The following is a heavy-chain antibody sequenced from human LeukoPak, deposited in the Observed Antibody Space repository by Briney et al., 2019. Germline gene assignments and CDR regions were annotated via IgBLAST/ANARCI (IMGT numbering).Heavy chain of an antibody. D-gene: IGHD3-16*01. V-gene: IGHV1-8*01. CDR2: MNPNSGNT. Sequence: ASVKVSCKASGYTFTSYDINWVRQATGQGLEWMGWMNPNSGNTGYAQKFQGRVTMTRNTSISTAYMELSSLRSEDTAVYYCARGLRGTGRNYYYYMDVWGKGTTVTASS. CDR3: ARGLRGTGRNYYYYMDV. CDR1: GYTFTSYD. J-gene: IGHJ6*03.